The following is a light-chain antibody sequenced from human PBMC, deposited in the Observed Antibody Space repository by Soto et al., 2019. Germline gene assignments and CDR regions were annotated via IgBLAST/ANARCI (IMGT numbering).Light chain of an antibody. CDR1: QGIRKD. Sequence: IQITQSPASLSSSFLDRVTMTCRASQGIRKDLAWYQQKPGKAPKLLIYKASTLKSGVPSRFSGSGSGTEFTLTISSLQPDDFATYYCQHYNSYSEAFGQGTKVDIK. CDR2: KAS. CDR3: QHYNSYSEA. V-gene: IGKV1-5*03. J-gene: IGKJ1*01.